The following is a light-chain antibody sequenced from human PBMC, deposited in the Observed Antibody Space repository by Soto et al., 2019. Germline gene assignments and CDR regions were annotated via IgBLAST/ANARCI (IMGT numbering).Light chain of an antibody. CDR1: SSNIGAGYD. V-gene: IGLV1-40*01. Sequence: QSVLTQPPSVSGAPGQRVTISCTGSSSNIGAGYDVHWYQQLPGTAPKLLIYGNSNRPSGVPDRFSGSKSGTSASLAITGLPAGDEADYLSQSYVSRLSGCYVFGTGTKLTVL. J-gene: IGLJ1*01. CDR3: QSYVSRLSGCYV. CDR2: GNS.